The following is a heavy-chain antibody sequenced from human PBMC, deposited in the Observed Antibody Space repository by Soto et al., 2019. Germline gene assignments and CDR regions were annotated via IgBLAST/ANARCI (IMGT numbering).Heavy chain of an antibody. V-gene: IGHV1-69*13. CDR3: ARAPVDWNYASSARSALTSFDY. D-gene: IGHD1-7*01. CDR2: IIPIFGTA. J-gene: IGHJ4*02. Sequence: ASVKVSCKASGGTFSSYAISWVRQAPGQGLEWMGGIIPIFGTANYAQKFQGRVTITADESTGTAYMELSSLRSEDTAVYYCARAPVDWNYASSARSALTSFDYWGQGTLVTVSS. CDR1: GGTFSSYA.